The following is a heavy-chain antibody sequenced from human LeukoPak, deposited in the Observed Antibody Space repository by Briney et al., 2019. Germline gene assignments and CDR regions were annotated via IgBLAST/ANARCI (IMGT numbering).Heavy chain of an antibody. J-gene: IGHJ4*02. V-gene: IGHV4-59*08. CDR2: IYYSGTT. CDR3: ARRGIAAAGYDY. D-gene: IGHD6-13*01. CDR1: GGSISSYY. Sequence: SETLSLTCTVSGGSISSYYWSWIRQPPGRGLEWIGYIYYSGTTNYNPSLKSRVTILVDTSKNQFSLNLSSVTAADTAVYYCARRGIAAAGYDYWGQGTLVTVSS.